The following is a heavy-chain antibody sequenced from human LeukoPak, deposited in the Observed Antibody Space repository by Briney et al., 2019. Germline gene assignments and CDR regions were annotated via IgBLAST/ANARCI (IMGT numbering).Heavy chain of an antibody. D-gene: IGHD3-16*02. CDR1: GFTFSSYA. CDR3: ASTYYDYVWGSYRYFDY. Sequence: PGGSLRLSCAASGFTFSSYAMSWVRQAPGKGLEWVSAISGSGGSTYYADSVKGRFTISRDNSKNTLYLQMNSLRAEDTAVYYCASTYYDYVWGSYRYFDYWGQGTLVTVSS. J-gene: IGHJ4*02. V-gene: IGHV3-23*01. CDR2: ISGSGGST.